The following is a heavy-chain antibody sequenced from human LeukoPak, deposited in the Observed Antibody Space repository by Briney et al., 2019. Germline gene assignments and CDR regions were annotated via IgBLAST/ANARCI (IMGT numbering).Heavy chain of an antibody. Sequence: GGSLRLSCAASGFTVSSNYMSWVRQAPGKGLEWVSVIYSGGSTYYADSVKGRFTISRDNSKNTLYLQMNSLRAEDTAVYYCARGGYYDSSGYYGPVDYWGQGTLVTVSS. CDR1: GFTVSSNY. V-gene: IGHV3-66*01. CDR2: IYSGGST. D-gene: IGHD3-22*01. CDR3: ARGGYYDSSGYYGPVDY. J-gene: IGHJ4*02.